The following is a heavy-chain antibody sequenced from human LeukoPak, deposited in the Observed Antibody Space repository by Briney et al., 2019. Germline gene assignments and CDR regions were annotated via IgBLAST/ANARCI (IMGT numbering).Heavy chain of an antibody. Sequence: ASVKVSCKASGYTFTSYGISWVRQAPGQGLEWMGWVSAYNGNTNYAQKLQGRVTMTTDTSTSTAYMELRSLRSDDTAVYYCARDGRVPAARRTADYWGQGTLVTVSS. CDR3: ARDGRVPAARRTADY. D-gene: IGHD2-2*01. J-gene: IGHJ4*02. CDR1: GYTFTSYG. V-gene: IGHV1-18*01. CDR2: VSAYNGNT.